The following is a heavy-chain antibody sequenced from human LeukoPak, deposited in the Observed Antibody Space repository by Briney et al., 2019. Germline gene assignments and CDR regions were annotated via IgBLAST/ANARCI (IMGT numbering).Heavy chain of an antibody. CDR1: GYSISSGFY. Sequence: SETLSLTCTVSGYSISSGFYWGWIRQPLGKGLEWIGNVYHGGSSYYNPSLKSRVTISLDTSKNQYSLNLNSVTAADTAVDYCARESGSYLWRSWLNPWGQGTLVTVSS. CDR2: VYHGGSS. D-gene: IGHD3-16*01. V-gene: IGHV4-38-2*02. CDR3: ARESGSYLWRSWLNP. J-gene: IGHJ5*02.